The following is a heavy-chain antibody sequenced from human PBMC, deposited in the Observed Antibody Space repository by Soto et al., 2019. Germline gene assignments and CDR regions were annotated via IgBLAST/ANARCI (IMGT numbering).Heavy chain of an antibody. CDR3: VSGYDYYFMY. V-gene: IGHV4-59*01. D-gene: IGHD5-12*01. CDR1: GGSIVNFG. J-gene: IGHJ4*02. Sequence: PSVPMPVPSSVLGGSIVNFGWRWFRQPPGKALEWIGYFSYSGITKYNPSLKSRVTISADTSKNQFSLKLTSATAADTAVYYCVSGYDYYFMYWGQGTLVTVSS. CDR2: FSYSGIT.